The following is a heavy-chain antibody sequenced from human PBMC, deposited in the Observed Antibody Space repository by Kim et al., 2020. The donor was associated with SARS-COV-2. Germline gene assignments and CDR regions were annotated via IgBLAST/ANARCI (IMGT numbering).Heavy chain of an antibody. CDR2: IVVGRGNT. CDR3: APDAYYDLLTGPVAFDY. CDR1: GFTFTSSA. Sequence: SVKVSCKASGFTFTSSAVQWARQARGQRLEWIGWIVVGRGNTNYAQNFQERLTITRDMSTSTAYMELSSLRSQDTAVYYCAPDAYYDLLTGPVAFDYWG. J-gene: IGHJ4*01. V-gene: IGHV1-58*01. D-gene: IGHD3-9*01.